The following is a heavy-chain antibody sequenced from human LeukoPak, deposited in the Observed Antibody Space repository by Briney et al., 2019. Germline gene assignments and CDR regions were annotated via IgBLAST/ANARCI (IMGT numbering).Heavy chain of an antibody. D-gene: IGHD2-8*02. CDR3: AKDSPRLLGAFDI. CDR1: GFFFSDSA. CDR2: TTGRGDNT. Sequence: GGSLRLSCAASGFFFSDSAMAWVRQAPGKGLEWVSTTTGRGDNTHYADSVKGRFTFSRDNSKNTMYLQMNSLGVDDTAVYYCAKDSPRLLGAFDIWGQGTMVTVSS. J-gene: IGHJ3*02. V-gene: IGHV3-23*01.